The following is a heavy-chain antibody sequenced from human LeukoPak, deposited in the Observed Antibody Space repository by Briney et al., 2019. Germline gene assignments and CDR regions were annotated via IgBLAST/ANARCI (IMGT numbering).Heavy chain of an antibody. CDR3: ATYTNWVAGDV. V-gene: IGHV3-7*01. CDR1: XXTXXKSX. CDR2: IKEDGSEK. D-gene: IGHD1-1*01. Sequence: XXSCXXSXXTXXKSXXSXVRQAPGQGLEWVAAIKEDGSEKDYVDSVKGRFTISRDNAKNSLYLQMNSLRAEDTAVYYCATYTNWVAGDVWGQGTSVSVSS. J-gene: IGHJ6*02.